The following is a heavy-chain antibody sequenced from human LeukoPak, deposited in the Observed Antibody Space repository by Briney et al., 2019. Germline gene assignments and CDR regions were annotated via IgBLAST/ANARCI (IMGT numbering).Heavy chain of an antibody. J-gene: IGHJ5*02. CDR1: GYTFNTYG. CDR3: ARDGRQWVPLNWFNP. V-gene: IGHV1-18*04. CDR2: ISAYNGNT. Sequence: GASVKVSCKASGYTFNTYGINWVRQAPGQGLEWMGRISAYNGNTNYAQNFQGRVTLTTDTSTSTAYMELTSLRSDDTAVYYCARDGRQWVPLNWFNPWGQGTLVTVSS. D-gene: IGHD6-19*01.